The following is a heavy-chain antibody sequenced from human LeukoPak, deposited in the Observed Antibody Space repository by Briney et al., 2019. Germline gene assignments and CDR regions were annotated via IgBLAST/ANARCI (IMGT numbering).Heavy chain of an antibody. CDR3: ARGRIAAAGTKWYFDL. CDR2: ISYTRSTI. Sequence: GGSLRLSCVASGFIFSDYYMTWVRQAPGKGLEWVSYISYTRSTIYYADSVKGRFTISRDNAQNSLSLQMNSLTVEDAAVYYCARGRIAAAGTKWYFDLWGRGSLVTVYS. D-gene: IGHD6-13*01. V-gene: IGHV3-11*01. CDR1: GFIFSDYY. J-gene: IGHJ2*01.